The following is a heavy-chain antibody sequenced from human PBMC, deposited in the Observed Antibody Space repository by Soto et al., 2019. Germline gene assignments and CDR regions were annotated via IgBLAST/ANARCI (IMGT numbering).Heavy chain of an antibody. CDR2: IYYSGST. J-gene: IGHJ3*02. Sequence: PSETLSLTCTVSGGSISSYYWSWIRQPPGKGLEWIGYIYYSGSTNYNPSPKSRVTISVDTSKNQFSLKLSSVTAADTAVYYCARDSPVTTNDAFDIWGQGTMVTVSS. V-gene: IGHV4-59*01. CDR3: ARDSPVTTNDAFDI. D-gene: IGHD4-17*01. CDR1: GGSISSYY.